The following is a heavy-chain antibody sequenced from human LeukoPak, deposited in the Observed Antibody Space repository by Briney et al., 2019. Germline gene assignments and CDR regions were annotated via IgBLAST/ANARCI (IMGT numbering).Heavy chain of an antibody. J-gene: IGHJ4*02. CDR2: IVPIFGRA. CDR1: VGTYSSYV. D-gene: IGHD4-23*01. V-gene: IGHV1-69*06. CDR3: ARVGDYDANSAMVMTP. Sequence: SVKVSRKASVGTYSSYVITWVRQAPGQGLEWMGGIVPIFGRANYAQKFQGRVTITADKSTNTVYMEVSRLRSEDTAVYYCARVGDYDANSAMVMTPWGQGTLVTVSS.